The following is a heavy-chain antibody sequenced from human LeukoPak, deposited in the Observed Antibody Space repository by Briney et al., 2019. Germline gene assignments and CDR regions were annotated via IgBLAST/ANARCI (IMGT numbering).Heavy chain of an antibody. CDR3: ARDEAVIVGAINDDYYYYMDV. D-gene: IGHD1-26*01. CDR1: GFTFSSYS. Sequence: PGGSLRLSCAASGFTFSSYSMNSVRQAPGKGLEWVSSISSSSSYRYYADSVKGRFTISRDNAKNSLYLQMNSLRAEDTAVYYCARDEAVIVGAINDDYYYYMDVWGKGTTVTVSS. J-gene: IGHJ6*03. V-gene: IGHV3-21*01. CDR2: ISSSSSYR.